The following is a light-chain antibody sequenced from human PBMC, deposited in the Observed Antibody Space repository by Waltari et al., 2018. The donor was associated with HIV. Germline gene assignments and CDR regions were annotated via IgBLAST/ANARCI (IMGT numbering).Light chain of an antibody. J-gene: IGKJ3*01. CDR2: WAS. Sequence: DIVLTQSPHSLAVSLGERATIRCTSSQRPLDPSGHRNYLAWFQQKPGQTPRLLIFWASTRESGVPARFSGSGSGTEFTPTISSLQAEDVALYFCHQFYVTPETFGPGT. CDR1: QRPLDPSGHRNY. V-gene: IGKV4-1*01. CDR3: HQFYVTPET.